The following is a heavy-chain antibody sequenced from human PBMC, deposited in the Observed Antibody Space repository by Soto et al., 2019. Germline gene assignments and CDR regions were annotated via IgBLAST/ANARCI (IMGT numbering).Heavy chain of an antibody. Sequence: EVQLVESGGGLVQPGGSPRLSCAASGFTFNTHSMNWVRQAPGKGLEWVSYINSGSSPIYYADSVKGRFTISRDNAKNSLYLQMNSLRDEDTAVYFCTRDTHCGGDCYSDWGQGTLVTVSS. CDR2: INSGSSPI. D-gene: IGHD2-21*02. J-gene: IGHJ4*02. CDR3: TRDTHCGGDCYSD. CDR1: GFTFNTHS. V-gene: IGHV3-48*02.